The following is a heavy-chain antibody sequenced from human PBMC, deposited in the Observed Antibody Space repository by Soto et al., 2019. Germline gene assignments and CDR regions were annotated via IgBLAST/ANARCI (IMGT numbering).Heavy chain of an antibody. J-gene: IGHJ4*02. CDR3: AHSSGWYALDY. CDR2: INGGSGST. D-gene: IGHD6-19*01. V-gene: IGHV1-3*01. CDR1: GYTFTDHA. Sequence: ASVKVSCKASGYTFTDHAIHWVRLAPGQRLEWMGWINGGSGSTRYSQTFQDRLTFTRDTSATTAYMELNSLRSEDTAIYYCAHSSGWYALDYWGQGTLVTVSS.